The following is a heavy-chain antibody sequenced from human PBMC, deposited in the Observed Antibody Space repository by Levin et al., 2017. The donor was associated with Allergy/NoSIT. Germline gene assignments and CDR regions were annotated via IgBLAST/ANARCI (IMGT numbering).Heavy chain of an antibody. V-gene: IGHV3-53*01. CDR3: ARDQPEDSYYYDSSGYYWPD. D-gene: IGHD3-22*01. Sequence: RSGGSLRLSCAASGFTVSSNYMSWVRQAPGKGLEWVSVIYSGGSTYYADSVKGRFTISRDNSKNTLYLQMNSLRAEDTAVYYCARDQPEDSYYYDSSGYYWPDWGQGTLVTVSS. CDR1: GFTVSSNY. J-gene: IGHJ4*02. CDR2: IYSGGST.